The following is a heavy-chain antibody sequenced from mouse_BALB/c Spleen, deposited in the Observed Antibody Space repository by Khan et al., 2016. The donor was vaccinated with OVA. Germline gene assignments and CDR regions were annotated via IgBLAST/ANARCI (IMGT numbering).Heavy chain of an antibody. V-gene: IGHV9-2-1*01. CDR3: ARERGRSWFAY. J-gene: IGHJ3*01. CDR2: INTETGEP. CDR1: GYTFTDYS. Sequence: QIQLVQSGPELKKPGETVKISCKASGYTFTDYSMHWVKQAPGKGLKWMGWINTETGEPTYADDFTGRFAFSLETSDSTAYLQINNLKNEDTATYFSARERGRSWFAYWGQGTLVTVSA.